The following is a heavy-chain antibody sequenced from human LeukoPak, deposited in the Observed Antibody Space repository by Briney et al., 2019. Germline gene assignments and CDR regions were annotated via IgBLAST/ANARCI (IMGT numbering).Heavy chain of an antibody. CDR3: ARLFPYYYDASGYWLDY. D-gene: IGHD3-22*01. CDR2: IKQDGSEK. J-gene: IGHJ4*02. V-gene: IGHV3-7*01. CDR1: VFTFSTHW. Sequence: GGTLRLSCAASVFTFSTHWISWVRQAPGKGLEWVANIKQDGSEKYYVDSVKGRFTIARDNGKNSLYLQMNSLRAEDTAVYYCARLFPYYYDASGYWLDYWGQGTLVTVSS.